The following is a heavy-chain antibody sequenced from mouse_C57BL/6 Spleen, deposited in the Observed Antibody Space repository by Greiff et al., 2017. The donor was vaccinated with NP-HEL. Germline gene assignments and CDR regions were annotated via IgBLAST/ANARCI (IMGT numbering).Heavy chain of an antibody. CDR2: INPNNGGT. Sequence: EVQLQQSGPELVKPGASVKIPCKASGYTFTDYNMDWVKQSHGKSLEWIGAINPNNGGTIYNQKFKGKATLTVDKSSSTAYMELRSLTSEDTAVYYYARGDKAWFAYWGQGTLVTVSA. CDR3: ARGDKAWFAY. J-gene: IGHJ3*01. D-gene: IGHD3-3*01. CDR1: GYTFTDYN. V-gene: IGHV1-18*01.